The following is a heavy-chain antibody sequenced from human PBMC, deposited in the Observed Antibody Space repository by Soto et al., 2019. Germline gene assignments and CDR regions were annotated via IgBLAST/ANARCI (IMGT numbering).Heavy chain of an antibody. D-gene: IGHD3-10*01. CDR3: AKAQGSYYGSGSYDYYYYGMDV. V-gene: IGHV3-30*18. CDR1: GFTFSSYC. CDR2: ISYDGSNK. J-gene: IGHJ6*02. Sequence: QVQLVESGGGVVQPGRSLRLSCAASGFTFSSYCMHWVRQAPGKGLEWVAVISYDGSNKYYADSVKGRFTISRENSKNTLYLQMNSLRAEDTAVYYCAKAQGSYYGSGSYDYYYYGMDVWGQGTTVTVSS.